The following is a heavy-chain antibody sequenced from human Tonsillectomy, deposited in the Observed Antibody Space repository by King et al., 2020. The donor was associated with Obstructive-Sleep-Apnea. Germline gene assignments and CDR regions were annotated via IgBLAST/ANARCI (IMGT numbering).Heavy chain of an antibody. CDR3: AKDLRGYSSTADY. CDR1: GFTFSSYA. V-gene: IGHV3-23*04. J-gene: IGHJ4*02. CDR2: ISGSGGST. D-gene: IGHD5-18*01. Sequence: VQLVESGGGLVQPGGSLRLSCAASGFTFSSYAMSWVRQAPGKGLEWVSAISGSGGSTYYADSVKGRFTISRDNSKNTLYLPMNRLRAEDTAVYYCAKDLRGYSSTADYWGQGTLVTVSS.